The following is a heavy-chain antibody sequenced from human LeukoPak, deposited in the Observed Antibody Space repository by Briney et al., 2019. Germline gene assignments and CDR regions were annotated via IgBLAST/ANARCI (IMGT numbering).Heavy chain of an antibody. CDR1: GYSISSGYY. V-gene: IGHV4-38-2*02. CDR2: IYHSGST. D-gene: IGHD6-19*01. J-gene: IGHJ4*02. CDR3: ARDNKGRFPGRYSSAFDY. Sequence: SETLSLTCTVSGYSISSGYYWGWIRQPPGKGLEWIGSIYHSGSTYYNPSLKSRVTISVDTSKNQFSLKLSSVTAADTAVYYCARDNKGRFPGRYSSAFDYWGQGTLVTVSS.